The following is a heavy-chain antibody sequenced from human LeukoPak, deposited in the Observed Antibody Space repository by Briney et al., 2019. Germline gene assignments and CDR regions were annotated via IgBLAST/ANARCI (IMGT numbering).Heavy chain of an antibody. J-gene: IGHJ5*01. CDR2: IYSPGDT. V-gene: IGHV4-61*02. CDR1: GGSISSSSYY. D-gene: IGHD3-10*01. CDR3: ARGIHYYGSGSYGWFDS. Sequence: SETLSLTCTVSGGSISSSSYYWHWIRQSAGKGLDYIGRIYSPGDTYYNPSLESRVTMSVDTSKNQFALKLTSVTAADTAVYYWARGIHYYGSGSYGWFDSWGQGVLVTVSS.